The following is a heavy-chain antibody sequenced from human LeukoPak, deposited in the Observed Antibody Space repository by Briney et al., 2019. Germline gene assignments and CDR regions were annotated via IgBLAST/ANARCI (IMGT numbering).Heavy chain of an antibody. J-gene: IGHJ5*02. CDR3: AKDGMATILDWFDP. Sequence: GGSLRLSCAASGFTFSSYVMSWVCQAPGKGLEWVSAISGSGGSTYYADSVKGRFTISRDNSKNTLYLQMNSLRAEDTAVYYCAKDGMATILDWFDPWGQGTLVTVSS. D-gene: IGHD5-24*01. V-gene: IGHV3-23*01. CDR1: GFTFSSYV. CDR2: ISGSGGST.